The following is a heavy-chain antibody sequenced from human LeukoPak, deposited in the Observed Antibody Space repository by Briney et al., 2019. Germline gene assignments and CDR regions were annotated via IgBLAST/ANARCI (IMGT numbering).Heavy chain of an antibody. D-gene: IGHD6-6*01. J-gene: IGHJ4*02. CDR1: GFTVSSNY. CDR3: ARERGPEQLGYFDY. Sequence: PGGSLRLSCAASGFTVSSNYMSWVRQAPGKGLEWVSVIYSGGSTYYADSVKGRFTISRDNSKNTLYLQMNSLRAEDTAVYYCARERGPEQLGYFDYWGQGTLVTVSS. CDR2: IYSGGST. V-gene: IGHV3-66*01.